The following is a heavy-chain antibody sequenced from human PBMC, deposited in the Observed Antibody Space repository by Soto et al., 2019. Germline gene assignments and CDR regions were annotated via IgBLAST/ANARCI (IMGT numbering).Heavy chain of an antibody. J-gene: IGHJ5*02. CDR1: GFTFSPYW. CDR2: IKDDGGDE. CDR3: AGGSGWISDT. V-gene: IGHV3-7*05. D-gene: IGHD6-19*01. Sequence: EVQLVESGGGLFQPGGSLRLSCAASGFTFSPYWMSWVRQAPGKGLEWVAIIKDDGGDELYLEAVRGRFTISRDNAKKSLYLAMDSLRVEDTAVYYCAGGSGWISDTWGQGTLVTVSS.